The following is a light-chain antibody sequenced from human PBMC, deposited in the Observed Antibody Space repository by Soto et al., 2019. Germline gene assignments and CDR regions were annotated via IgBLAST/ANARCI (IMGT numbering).Light chain of an antibody. CDR1: QSVLYRSNNKNY. Sequence: DIVMTQSPDSLAVSLGERATINCKSSQSVLYRSNNKNYLAWYQQKPGQPPKLLIYWASTRESGVPDRFSGSGSGTDLTLNINSLQAEDVAVYYCQQYYSTPLSFGGGTKVEIK. V-gene: IGKV4-1*01. CDR2: WAS. CDR3: QQYYSTPLS. J-gene: IGKJ4*01.